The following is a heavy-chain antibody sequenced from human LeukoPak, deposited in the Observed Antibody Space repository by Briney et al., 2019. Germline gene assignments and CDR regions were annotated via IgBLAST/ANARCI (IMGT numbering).Heavy chain of an antibody. V-gene: IGHV4-59*01. CDR2: ISHSGST. Sequence: PSETLSLTCTVSGGSISSYYWSWIRQPPGKGLYWIGYISHSGSTNYNPSLKSRVTISVDTSKNEFSLKMSSVTAADTAVYYCASVLWFGELLEGLFYMDVWGKGTTVTVSS. CDR1: GGSISSYY. CDR3: ASVLWFGELLEGLFYMDV. D-gene: IGHD3-10*01. J-gene: IGHJ6*03.